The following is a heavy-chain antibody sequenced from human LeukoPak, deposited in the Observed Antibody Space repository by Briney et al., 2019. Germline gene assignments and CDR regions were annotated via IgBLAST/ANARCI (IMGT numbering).Heavy chain of an antibody. CDR2: IYYSGNT. D-gene: IGHD3-3*01. CDR1: GGSISSSSYY. V-gene: IGHV4-39*01. J-gene: IGHJ4*02. Sequence: PSETLSLTCTVSGGSISSSSYYWGWIRQPPGKGLEWFGSIYYSGNTYYNPSLKSRVTISVDTSKNQFSLMLSSVTAADTAVYYCARHSIGRDGALLPSGYYTGIDYWGQGTLVTVSS. CDR3: ARHSIGRDGALLPSGYYTGIDY.